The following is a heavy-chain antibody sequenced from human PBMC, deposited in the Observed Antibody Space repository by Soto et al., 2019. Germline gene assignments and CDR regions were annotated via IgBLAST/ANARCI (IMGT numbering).Heavy chain of an antibody. Sequence: EVQLLESGGGLVQPGGSLRLSCAASGFTFSSYAMTWVRQAPGKGLEWVSSISGSGNTTYYADSEKGRFTISRDSSKNTLYLQMNSLRPEDTAVYYCAKARGRTWYEDYWGQGTLVTVSS. CDR2: ISGSGNTT. D-gene: IGHD6-13*01. J-gene: IGHJ4*02. V-gene: IGHV3-23*01. CDR1: GFTFSSYA. CDR3: AKARGRTWYEDY.